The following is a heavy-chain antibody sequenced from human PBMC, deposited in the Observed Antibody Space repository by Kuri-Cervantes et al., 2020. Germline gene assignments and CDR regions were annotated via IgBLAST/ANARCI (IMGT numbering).Heavy chain of an antibody. D-gene: IGHD6-19*01. CDR1: GYTFTSYG. CDR2: ISAYNGNA. J-gene: IGHJ6*02. V-gene: IGHV1-18*01. Sequence: ASVKVSCKASGYTFTSYGISWVRQAPGQGLEWMGWISAYNGNANYAQKLQGRVTMTTDTSTSTAYMELRSLRSDDTAVYYCAREVGGGWYFGYYYGMDVWGQGTTVTVSS. CDR3: AREVGGGWYFGYYYGMDV.